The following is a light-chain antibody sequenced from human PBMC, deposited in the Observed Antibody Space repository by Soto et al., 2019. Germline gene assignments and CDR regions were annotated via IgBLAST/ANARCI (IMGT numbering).Light chain of an antibody. V-gene: IGKV3-11*01. CDR1: QSLSSGY. CDR3: QQRQYGPPIT. CDR2: DAS. J-gene: IGKJ5*01. Sequence: EIVLTKSHATLSLSPGERSTLSCMASQSLSSGYLAWYQQKPGQAPRLLIYDASNRAAGIPARFSGSGSGTDFTLTISSLEPEDFAIYYCQQRQYGPPITFGQGTRLEIK.